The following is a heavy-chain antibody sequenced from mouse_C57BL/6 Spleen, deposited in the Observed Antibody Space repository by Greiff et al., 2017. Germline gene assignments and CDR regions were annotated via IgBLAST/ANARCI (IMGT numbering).Heavy chain of an antibody. J-gene: IGHJ4*01. D-gene: IGHD2-12*01. Sequence: EVQLVESGGGLVKPGGSLKLSCAASGFTFSSYTMSWVRQTPEKRLEWFGTISRGGGNTYYTDSLKGRFTISRDNAKNTLYLQISRLRAEDTALYYSARHESNDVFMDYWGQGTTVTVSS. V-gene: IGHV5-9*01. CDR3: ARHESNDVFMDY. CDR1: GFTFSSYT. CDR2: ISRGGGNT.